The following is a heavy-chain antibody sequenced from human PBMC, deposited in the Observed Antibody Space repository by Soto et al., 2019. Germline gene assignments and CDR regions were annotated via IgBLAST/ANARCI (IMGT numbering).Heavy chain of an antibody. D-gene: IGHD1-20*01. V-gene: IGHV4-31*03. CDR3: AICHRDTWRSRDYLGF. CDR1: GGSISSGGYY. J-gene: IGHJ4*02. Sequence: QVHLQESGPGLVKPSQTLSLTCTVSGGSISSGGYYCSWIRQHPVPGLEWIGYIDYNGDTYYNPSLWSRVSISRYTPKDESAPRLTSVTAAETVVYYWAICHRDTWRSRDYLGFWGQGTLVTASS. CDR2: IDYNGDT.